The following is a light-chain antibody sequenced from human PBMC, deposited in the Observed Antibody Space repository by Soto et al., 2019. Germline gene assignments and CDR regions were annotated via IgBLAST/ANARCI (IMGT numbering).Light chain of an antibody. V-gene: IGKV3-20*01. CDR3: TQYGRSHK. J-gene: IGKJ1*01. Sequence: EIVLTQSPATLSLSPGERATLSCRASQSVNSHLAWYQQKPGQAPRLLIYGASSRATGIPDRFSGSGSGTDSPLNISRLEPEDFAVYYCTQYGRSHKFGHGTKVDIK. CDR2: GAS. CDR1: QSVNSH.